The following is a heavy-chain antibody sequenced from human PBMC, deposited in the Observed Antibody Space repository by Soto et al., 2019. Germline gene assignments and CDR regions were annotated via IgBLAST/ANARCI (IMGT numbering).Heavy chain of an antibody. CDR2: IYYSGST. CDR3: ARLGMIEFDD. D-gene: IGHD3-16*01. Sequence: QVQLQESGPGLVKPSQTLSLTCTVSGGSISSSGYYWSWIRQHPGNGLEWIGYIYYSGSTYYNPSLKSRVTISVDTSKNQFSLKLSSVTAADTAVYCCARLGMIEFDDWGQGTLVTVSS. J-gene: IGHJ4*02. V-gene: IGHV4-31*03. CDR1: GGSISSSGYY.